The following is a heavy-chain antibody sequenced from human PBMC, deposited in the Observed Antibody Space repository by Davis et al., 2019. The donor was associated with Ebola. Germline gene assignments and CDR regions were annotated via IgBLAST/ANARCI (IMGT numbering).Heavy chain of an antibody. CDR1: GYTFTSYW. V-gene: IGHV5-51*01. CDR2: IYPGDSET. D-gene: IGHD3-10*01. Sequence: GESLKISCKGSGYTFTSYWIAWVRQVPGKGLEWMGSIYPGDSETRYSPSFQGQATISADKSISTAYLRWSSLKASDTATYYCARHVGGDYWGQGTLVTVSS. J-gene: IGHJ4*02. CDR3: ARHVGGDY.